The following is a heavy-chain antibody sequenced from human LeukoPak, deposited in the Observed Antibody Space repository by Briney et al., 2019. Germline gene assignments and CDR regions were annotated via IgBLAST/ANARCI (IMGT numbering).Heavy chain of an antibody. V-gene: IGHV3-23*01. D-gene: IGHD6-19*01. CDR3: AKISSSSCTDY. J-gene: IGHJ4*02. CDR1: RYSFTNYW. Sequence: GESLKISCKGSRYSFTNYWIGWVRQMPGKGLEWVSSISGSGVGTYYADSVKGRFTFSRDNSKNTLYLQMNSLRAEDTAVYYCAKISSSSCTDYWGQGTLVTVSS. CDR2: ISGSGVGT.